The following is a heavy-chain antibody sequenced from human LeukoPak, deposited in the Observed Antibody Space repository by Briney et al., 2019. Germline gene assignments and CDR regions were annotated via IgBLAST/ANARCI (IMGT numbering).Heavy chain of an antibody. CDR1: GFTFSSYS. Sequence: GGSLRLSCAASGFTFSSYSMSWVRQAPGKGLEWVSSTSSSSSYIYYADSAKGRFTISRDNAKNSLYLQMNSLRAEDTAVYYCARANDNYYYYYMDVWGKGTTVTISS. J-gene: IGHJ6*03. V-gene: IGHV3-21*01. D-gene: IGHD3-9*01. CDR2: TSSSSSYI. CDR3: ARANDNYYYYYMDV.